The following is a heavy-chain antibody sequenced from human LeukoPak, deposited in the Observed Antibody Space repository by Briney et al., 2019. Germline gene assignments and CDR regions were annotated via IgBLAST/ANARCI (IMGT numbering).Heavy chain of an antibody. D-gene: IGHD2-15*01. CDR1: GYTFTSYG. CDR3: ARDRDIYCSGGSCYIGYYYMDV. J-gene: IGHJ6*03. Sequence: ASVKVSCKASGYTFTSYGISWVRQAPGQGLEWMGWISAYNGNTNYAQKLQGRVTMTTDTSTSTAYMEPRSLRSDDTAVYYCARDRDIYCSGGSCYIGYYYMDVWGKGTTVTVSS. CDR2: ISAYNGNT. V-gene: IGHV1-18*01.